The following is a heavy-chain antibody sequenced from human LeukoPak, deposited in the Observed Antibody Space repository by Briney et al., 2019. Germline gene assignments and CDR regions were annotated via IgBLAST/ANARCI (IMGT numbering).Heavy chain of an antibody. CDR1: GNSISSGDNY. CDR2: IYTSGST. CDR3: ARASYSYDINGWVPFDY. J-gene: IGHJ4*02. V-gene: IGHV4-61*02. D-gene: IGHD3-22*01. Sequence: PXETLSLTCTVSGNSISSGDNYWSWLRQPAGKGVEGVGRIYTSGSTNYNPSLKSRVTISGNTSKNQFSLRLSSVTAADTAVYYCARASYSYDINGWVPFDYWGQGTLVTVSS.